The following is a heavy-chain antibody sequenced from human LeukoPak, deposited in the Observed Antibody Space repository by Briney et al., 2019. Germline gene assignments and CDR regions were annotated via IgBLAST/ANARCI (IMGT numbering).Heavy chain of an antibody. D-gene: IGHD5-12*01. CDR1: GFTFSDYW. V-gene: IGHV3-7*01. Sequence: GGSLRLSCAASGFTFSDYWMSWVRQAPGKGLEWLANMKQDGSEGYYVDSVKGRFTISRDNAKNSLYLQMNSLRAEDTAVYYCARVRDRGSGYVYFDYWGQGTLVTVSS. J-gene: IGHJ4*02. CDR2: MKQDGSEG. CDR3: ARVRDRGSGYVYFDY.